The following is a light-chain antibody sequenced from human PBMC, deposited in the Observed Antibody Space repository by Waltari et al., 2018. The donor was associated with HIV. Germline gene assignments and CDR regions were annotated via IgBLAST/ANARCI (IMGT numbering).Light chain of an antibody. CDR1: NNNIGSYA. CDR3: STWDFSLSTHV. V-gene: IGLV1-44*01. J-gene: IGLJ1*01. CDR2: GNS. Sequence: QSALTQEASVSGTVGQKVTLSCTGNNNNIGSYAVCWYQQISYGAPKTVMFGNSLPSVITDRFSGSKSGTTASLTISGLQPEDEADYYCSTWDFSLSTHVFGTGTKVTVL.